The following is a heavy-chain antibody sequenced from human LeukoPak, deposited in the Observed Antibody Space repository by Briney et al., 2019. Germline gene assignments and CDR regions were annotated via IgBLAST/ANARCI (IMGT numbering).Heavy chain of an antibody. Sequence: ASVKVSSKASGYTFTSYGISWVRQAPGQGLERMGWISAYNGNTNYAQKLQGRVTTTTDTSTSTAYMELRRLISDDTGVYYCARDAIVRNDFWSGYYLDRGKPGGLNWVDPWGQGTLVTVSS. D-gene: IGHD3-3*01. J-gene: IGHJ5*02. V-gene: IGHV1-18*01. CDR3: ARDAIVRNDFWSGYYLDRGKPGGLNWVDP. CDR2: ISAYNGNT. CDR1: GYTFTSYG.